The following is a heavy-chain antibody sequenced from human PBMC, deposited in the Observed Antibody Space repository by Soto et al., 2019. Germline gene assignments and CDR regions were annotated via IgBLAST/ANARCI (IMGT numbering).Heavy chain of an antibody. CDR2: INHSGSA. D-gene: IGHD6-19*01. V-gene: IGHV4-34*01. J-gene: IGHJ4*02. CDR1: GESFSGYI. Sequence: QVQLQQSGAGLLKPSETLSLTCTVYGESFSGYIWTWIRQTPGKGLQWIGQINHSGSAYYNPSLRRRLTIPLPTSSSQFSLELSSVTAADTAVYYCARGLITGSHYSGGWYYFDSWGQGTQVTVSS. CDR3: ARGLITGSHYSGGWYYFDS.